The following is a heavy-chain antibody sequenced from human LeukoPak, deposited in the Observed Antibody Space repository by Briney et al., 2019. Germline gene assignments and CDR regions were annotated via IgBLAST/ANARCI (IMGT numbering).Heavy chain of an antibody. V-gene: IGHV4-4*09. CDR3: VQTTGWPGFDY. D-gene: IGHD1-1*01. CDR2: IYSGAPT. Sequence: PSETLSLTCTTSGVSINRFYWSWVRQPPGKGLEWIGNIYSGAPTYFNPSLKSRVTISVDTSKNQFSLNLTSVTAADTAMYYCVQTTGWPGFDYWGQGILVTVSS. CDR1: GVSINRFY. J-gene: IGHJ4*02.